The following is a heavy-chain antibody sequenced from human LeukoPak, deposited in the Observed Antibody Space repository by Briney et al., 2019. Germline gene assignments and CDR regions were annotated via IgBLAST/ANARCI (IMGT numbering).Heavy chain of an antibody. Sequence: TGGSLRLFCAASGLTFSSYAMRWVRQAPGKGLEWVSGISSNGGSTYYADSVKGRFTISRDNSKNTLYLQMNSLTAEDTAVYYCARGYSSLDPWGQGTLVTVSS. CDR3: ARGYSSLDP. CDR1: GLTFSSYA. J-gene: IGHJ5*02. V-gene: IGHV3-23*01. D-gene: IGHD6-19*01. CDR2: ISSNGGST.